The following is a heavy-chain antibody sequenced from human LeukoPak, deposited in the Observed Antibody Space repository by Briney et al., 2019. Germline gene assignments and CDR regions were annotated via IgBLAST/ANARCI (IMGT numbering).Heavy chain of an antibody. CDR1: GFTFSSYG. Sequence: GGSLRLPCAASGFTFSSYGMHWVRQAPGKGLEWVAVIWYDGSNKYYADSVKGRFTISRDNSKNTLYLQMNSLRAEDTAVYYCARDHSIAVAGISYYGMDVWGQGTTVTVSS. V-gene: IGHV3-33*01. D-gene: IGHD6-19*01. J-gene: IGHJ6*02. CDR2: IWYDGSNK. CDR3: ARDHSIAVAGISYYGMDV.